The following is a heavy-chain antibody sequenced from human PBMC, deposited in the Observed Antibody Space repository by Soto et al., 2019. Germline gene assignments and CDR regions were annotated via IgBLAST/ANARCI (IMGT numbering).Heavy chain of an antibody. CDR2: INPSGGST. Sequence: GASVKVSCKASGYTFTSYYMHWVRQAPGQGLEWMGIINPSGGSTSYAQKFQGRVTRTRDTSTSTVYMELSSLRSEDTAVDYCACLVDWWHHYYIVVRGTRTTVT. D-gene: IGHD1-26*01. J-gene: IGHJ6*03. CDR1: GYTFTSYY. V-gene: IGHV1-46*03. CDR3: ACLVDWWHHYYIVV.